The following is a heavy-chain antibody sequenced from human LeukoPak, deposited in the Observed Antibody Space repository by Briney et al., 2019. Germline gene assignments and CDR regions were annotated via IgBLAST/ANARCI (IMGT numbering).Heavy chain of an antibody. CDR2: ISYDGSNK. CDR3: ARAWLVPGDY. D-gene: IGHD6-19*01. V-gene: IGHV3-30-3*01. J-gene: IGHJ4*02. CDR1: GFTFSSYI. Sequence: GGSLRLSCAASGFTFSSYIMHWVRQAPGKGLEWVAVISYDGSNKYYADSMKGRFTISRDNSKNTLYLQMNSLRAEDTAIYYRARAWLVPGDYWGQGTLVTVSS.